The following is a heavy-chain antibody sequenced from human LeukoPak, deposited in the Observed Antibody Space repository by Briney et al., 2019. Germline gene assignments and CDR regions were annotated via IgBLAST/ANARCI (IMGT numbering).Heavy chain of an antibody. CDR3: ARGITGTTGDY. V-gene: IGHV3-48*01. Sequence: GGSLRLSCAASGFTFSSYSMNWVRQAPGKGLEWVSYISSSSNTIYYADSVKGRFTISRDNAKNSLYLQMNSLRAEDTAVYYCARGITGTTGDYWGQGTLVTVSS. CDR1: GFTFSSYS. J-gene: IGHJ4*02. CDR2: ISSSSNTI. D-gene: IGHD1-7*01.